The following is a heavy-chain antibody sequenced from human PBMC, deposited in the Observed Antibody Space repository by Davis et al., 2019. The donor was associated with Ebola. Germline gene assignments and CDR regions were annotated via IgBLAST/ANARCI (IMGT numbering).Heavy chain of an antibody. V-gene: IGHV3-21*01. CDR3: ATDRNWDFDY. CDR2: ISSDSDYI. J-gene: IGHJ4*02. Sequence: GESLKISCAASGFTFSTYSMSWVRQAPGKGLEWVSSISSDSDYIYYADSVKGRFTISRDNAKNSLYLQMNSLRDEDTAVYYCATDRNWDFDYWGQGTLVTVSS. D-gene: IGHD7-27*01. CDR1: GFTFSTYS.